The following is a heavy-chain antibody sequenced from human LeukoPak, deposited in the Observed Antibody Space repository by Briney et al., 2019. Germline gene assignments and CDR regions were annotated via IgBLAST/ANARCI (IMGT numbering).Heavy chain of an antibody. CDR3: ARDLRGIHDY. CDR1: GFTFSSYW. V-gene: IGHV3-74*01. D-gene: IGHD3-16*01. J-gene: IGHJ4*02. Sequence: TGGSLRLSCTASGFTFSSYWMHWVRQTQEKGLVWVSRINEDGSGTDYADSVRGRFTISRDNAKNTLYLQMHSLRAEDTALYYCARDLRGIHDYWGQGILVTVSS. CDR2: INEDGSGT.